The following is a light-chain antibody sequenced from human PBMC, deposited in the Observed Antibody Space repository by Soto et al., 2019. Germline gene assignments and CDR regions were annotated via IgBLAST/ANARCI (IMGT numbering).Light chain of an antibody. CDR2: DVS. CDR1: SSDVGGYNY. CDR3: CSYVGRNTYV. Sequence: QSALTQPRSASGSPGQSITISCTGTSSDVGGYNYVSWYQQLPAKAPKLIIFDVSKRPSGVPNRFSGSKSGNTASLTVSVLRAEDDADYYCCSYVGRNTYVFGTGTKLTVL. J-gene: IGLJ1*01. V-gene: IGLV2-11*01.